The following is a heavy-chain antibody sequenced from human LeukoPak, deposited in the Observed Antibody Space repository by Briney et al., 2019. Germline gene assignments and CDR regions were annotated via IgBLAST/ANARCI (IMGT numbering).Heavy chain of an antibody. CDR1: GGSISSHY. J-gene: IGHJ5*02. D-gene: IGHD3-3*01. Sequence: SETLSLTCTVSGGSISSHYWSWIQQPPGKGLEWIGYIYYSGSTNYNPSLKSRVTISVDTSKNQFSLKLSSVTAADTAVYYCARGHYDFWSGYLNWFDPWGQGTLVTVSS. V-gene: IGHV4-59*11. CDR2: IYYSGST. CDR3: ARGHYDFWSGYLNWFDP.